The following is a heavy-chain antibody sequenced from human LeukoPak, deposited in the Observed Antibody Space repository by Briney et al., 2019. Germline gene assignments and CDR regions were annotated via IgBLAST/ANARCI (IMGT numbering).Heavy chain of an antibody. V-gene: IGHV3-43*02. CDR3: EVDAFDV. J-gene: IGHJ3*01. CDR1: GFSFDDYP. CDR2: INEDGGKT. Sequence: GGSLRLSCAASGFSFDDYPMHWVRQAPGKGLEWVSLINEDGGKTFYADSVRGRFTISRDNSKNSLYLQMNSLRAEDTAFYYCEVDAFDVWGQGTRVTVSS.